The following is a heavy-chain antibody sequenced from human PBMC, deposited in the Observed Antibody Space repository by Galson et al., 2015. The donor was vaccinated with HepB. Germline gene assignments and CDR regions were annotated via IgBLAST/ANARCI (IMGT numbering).Heavy chain of an antibody. CDR2: IRLQTDGGAA. D-gene: IGHD1-14*01. CDR3: TTNNLGFPPGAFDY. J-gene: IGHJ4*02. CDR1: GFTFAQTW. V-gene: IGHV3-15*07. Sequence: SLRLSCAASGFTFAQTWMSWVRQAPGRGLEWVGRIRLQTDGGAAEYAAPVRGRFTISRDDSKNMMYLQMNSLKTGDTAVYYCTTNNLGFPPGAFDYWGQGTLVTVSS.